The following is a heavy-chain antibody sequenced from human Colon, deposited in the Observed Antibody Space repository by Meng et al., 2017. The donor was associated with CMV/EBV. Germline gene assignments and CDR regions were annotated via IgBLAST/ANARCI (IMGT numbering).Heavy chain of an antibody. D-gene: IGHD3-10*01. CDR3: AGGTYQAWEVLYF. CDR1: GWSFSNYY. V-gene: IGHV4-34*01. Sequence: QLAQGGAGLLNPSATLSSTCVVSGWSFSNYYWSWIRQSPGKGLEWIGDIHQSGITNHNPSLKRRVTISIDTSKNQFSLKLSSVTAADTALYYCAGGTYQAWEVLYFWGQGTLVTVSS. J-gene: IGHJ4*02. CDR2: IHQSGIT.